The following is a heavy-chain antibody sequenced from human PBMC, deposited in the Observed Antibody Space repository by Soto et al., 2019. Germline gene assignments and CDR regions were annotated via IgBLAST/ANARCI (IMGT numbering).Heavy chain of an antibody. CDR1: GLTFSSYA. D-gene: IGHD7-27*01. CDR3: AKVPGSGVPTPNWFDP. V-gene: IGHV3-23*01. CDR2: ISGSGGST. J-gene: IGHJ5*02. Sequence: EVQLLESGGGLVQPGGSLRLSCAASGLTFSSYAMSWVRQAPGKGLEWVSAISGSGGSTYYADSVKGRFTISRDNSKNTMYLQMNSLRAEDTAVYYCAKVPGSGVPTPNWFDPWGQGTLVTVSS.